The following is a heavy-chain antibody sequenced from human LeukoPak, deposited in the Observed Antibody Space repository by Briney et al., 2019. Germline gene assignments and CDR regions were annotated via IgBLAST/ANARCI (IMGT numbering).Heavy chain of an antibody. D-gene: IGHD2-2*01. Sequence: GGPLRLSCAASGFTFSGYYMSWIRQAPGKGLEWVSYISSSGSTIYYADSVKGRFTISRDNAKNSLYLRMNSLRAEDTAVYYCAREAGVLPGYCSSTSCYQKRGYYFDYWGQGTLVTVSS. V-gene: IGHV3-11*01. CDR3: AREAGVLPGYCSSTSCYQKRGYYFDY. CDR1: GFTFSGYY. J-gene: IGHJ4*02. CDR2: ISSSGSTI.